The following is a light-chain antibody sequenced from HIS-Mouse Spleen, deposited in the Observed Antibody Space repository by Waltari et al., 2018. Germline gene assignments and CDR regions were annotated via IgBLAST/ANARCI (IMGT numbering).Light chain of an antibody. V-gene: IGLV3-10*01. J-gene: IGLJ3*02. CDR1: ALPNKY. Sequence: SYELTQPPSVSVSPGQTASITCSGDALPNKYANWYQQKSGQAPVLVIYEDSKRPSGIPERFSGSSSGTMATLTISGAQVEDEADYYCYSTDSSGNHWVFGGGTKLTVL. CDR3: YSTDSSGNHWV. CDR2: EDS.